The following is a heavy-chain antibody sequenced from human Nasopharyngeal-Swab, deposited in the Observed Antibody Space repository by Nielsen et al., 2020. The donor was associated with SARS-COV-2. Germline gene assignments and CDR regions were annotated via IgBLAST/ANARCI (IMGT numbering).Heavy chain of an antibody. CDR3: AREGTQYYDFWSGRAVDWFDP. D-gene: IGHD3-3*01. V-gene: IGHV4-39*01. CDR1: GGSISSSSYY. J-gene: IGHJ5*02. CDR2: IYYSGST. Sequence: GSLRLSCTVSGGSISSSSYYWGWIRQPPGKGLEWIGSIYYSGSTYYNPSLKSRVTISVDTSKNQFSLKLSSVTAADTAVYYCAREGTQYYDFWSGRAVDWFDPWGQGTLVTVSS.